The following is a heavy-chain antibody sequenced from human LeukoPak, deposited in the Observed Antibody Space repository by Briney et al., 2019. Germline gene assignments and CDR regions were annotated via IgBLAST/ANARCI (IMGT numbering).Heavy chain of an antibody. CDR1: GFTFSSYG. V-gene: IGHV3-30*18. Sequence: PGGSLRLSCAASGFTFSSYGMHWVRQAPGKGLEWVAVISYDGSNKYYADSVKGRFTISRDNSKNTLYLQMNSLRAEDTAVYYCAKDLMYSGYDYTLYYYYYGMDVWGKGTTVTVSS. J-gene: IGHJ6*04. CDR2: ISYDGSNK. D-gene: IGHD5-12*01. CDR3: AKDLMYSGYDYTLYYYYYGMDV.